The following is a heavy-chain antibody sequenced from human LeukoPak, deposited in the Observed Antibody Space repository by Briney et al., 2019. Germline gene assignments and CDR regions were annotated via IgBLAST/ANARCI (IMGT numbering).Heavy chain of an antibody. V-gene: IGHV3-21*01. CDR3: ARNYDVLTGYPYYFDH. J-gene: IGHJ4*02. D-gene: IGHD3-9*01. CDR2: ITAGGSFK. CDR1: GFTFSNYA. Sequence: GGSLRLSCAASGFTFSNYAMNWVRQAPGKGLDWVSSITAGGSFKYYADSVEGRFTISRDNAKNSLYLQMSSLTPEDTAVYYCARNYDVLTGYPYYFDHWGQGILVTVSS.